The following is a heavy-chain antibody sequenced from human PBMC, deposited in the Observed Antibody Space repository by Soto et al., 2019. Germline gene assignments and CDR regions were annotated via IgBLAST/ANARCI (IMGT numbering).Heavy chain of an antibody. D-gene: IGHD3-9*01. Sequence: EVQLVESGGGLVQPGRSLRLSCAASGFTFDDYAMHWVRQAPGKGLEWVSGISWNSGSIGYADSVKGRFTISRDNAKNSLYLQMNSLRAEDTALYYCAKDTLYDILTGYIDYWGQGTLVTVSS. CDR3: AKDTLYDILTGYIDY. CDR2: ISWNSGSI. V-gene: IGHV3-9*01. J-gene: IGHJ4*02. CDR1: GFTFDDYA.